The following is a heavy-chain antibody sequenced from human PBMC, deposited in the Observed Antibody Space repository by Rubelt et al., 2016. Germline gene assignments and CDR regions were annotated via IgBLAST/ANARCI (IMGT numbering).Heavy chain of an antibody. Sequence: HWVRQAPGKGLEWVAVISYDGSNKYYADSVKGRFTISRDNSKNTLYLQMNSLRAEDTAVYYCARAEYSYGYLGYYYYYYGMDVWGQGTTVTVSS. J-gene: IGHJ6*02. CDR2: ISYDGSNK. CDR3: ARAEYSYGYLGYYYYYYGMDV. V-gene: IGHV3-30*04. D-gene: IGHD5-18*01.